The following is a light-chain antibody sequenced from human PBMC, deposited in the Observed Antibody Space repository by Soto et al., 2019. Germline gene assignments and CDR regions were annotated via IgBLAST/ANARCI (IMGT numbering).Light chain of an antibody. CDR3: ISYKPDDTFV. CDR1: SGDIGAANF. J-gene: IGLJ1*01. V-gene: IGLV2-14*01. CDR2: EAT. Sequence: QSALAQPPSLSGAPGQSITVSCTGTSGDIGAANFVSWYQHLRGRAPKVIIFEATNRPSGVSDRFSGSKAGITASLTISGLQADDEGEYFCISYKPDDTFVFGTGTKVTVL.